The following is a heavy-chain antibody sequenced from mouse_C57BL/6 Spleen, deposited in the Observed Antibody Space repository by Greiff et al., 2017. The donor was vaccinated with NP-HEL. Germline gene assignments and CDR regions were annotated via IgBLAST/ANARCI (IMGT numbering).Heavy chain of an antibody. CDR1: GFTFSDYG. Sequence: EVMLVESGGGLVKPGGSLKLSCAASGFTFSDYGMHWVRQAPEKGLEWVAYISSGSSTIYYADTVKGRFTISRDNAKNTLFLQMTSLRSEDTAMYYCARRVFSDPAWFAYWGQGTLVTVSA. CDR3: ARRVFSDPAWFAY. V-gene: IGHV5-17*01. CDR2: ISSGSSTI. J-gene: IGHJ3*01.